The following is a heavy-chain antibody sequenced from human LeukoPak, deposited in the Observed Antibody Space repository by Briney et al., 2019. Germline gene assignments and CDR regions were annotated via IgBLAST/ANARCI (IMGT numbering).Heavy chain of an antibody. D-gene: IGHD4-17*01. CDR1: GGSISSSTYH. Sequence: SETLSLTCSVSGGSISSSTYHWGWIRQPPGKGLEWIASIDYSGSTYYNPSLKSRVTISVGTSKNQFSLKLRSVTAADTAVYYCAGAIGGDYGDPLFDSWGQGTLVTVSS. V-gene: IGHV4-39*07. J-gene: IGHJ4*02. CDR2: IDYSGST. CDR3: AGAIGGDYGDPLFDS.